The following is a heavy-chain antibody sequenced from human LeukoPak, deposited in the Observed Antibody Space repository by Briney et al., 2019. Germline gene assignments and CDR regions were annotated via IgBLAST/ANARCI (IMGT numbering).Heavy chain of an antibody. J-gene: IGHJ5*01. V-gene: IGHV5-51*01. CDR2: IFPDDSDT. D-gene: IGHD6-19*01. CDR1: GYSFTSYW. Sequence: GEPLKISCKGSGYSFTSYWIAWVRQMPGKGLEWMGIIFPDDSDTRYSPSFQGLVTISADKSISTAYLQWNSLKASDTAMYYCARHSDITVADSWGQGTLVTVSS. CDR3: ARHSDITVADS.